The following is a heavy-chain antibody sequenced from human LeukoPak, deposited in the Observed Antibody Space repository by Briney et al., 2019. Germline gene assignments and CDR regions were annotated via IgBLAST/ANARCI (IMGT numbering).Heavy chain of an antibody. CDR3: AREGVTGTLRYMDV. V-gene: IGHV1-46*01. Sequence: ASVKVSCKASGYTFTRYYMHWVQQAPGQGLEWMGIINPSGGSTSFAQKFQGRVTMTRDTSTSTVYMELSSLRSEDTAMYYCAREGVTGTLRYMDVWGRGTTVTVSS. CDR1: GYTFTRYY. D-gene: IGHD1/OR15-1a*01. CDR2: INPSGGST. J-gene: IGHJ6*03.